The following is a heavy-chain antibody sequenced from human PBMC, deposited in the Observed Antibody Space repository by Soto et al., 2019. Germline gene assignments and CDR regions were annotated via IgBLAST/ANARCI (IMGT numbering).Heavy chain of an antibody. V-gene: IGHV2-70*01. CDR1: GFSLSSSGMC. Sequence: SGPTLVNPTQTLTLTCTFSGFSLSSSGMCVSWIRQPPGKALEWLALIDWDDDKYYSTSLKTRLTISKDTSKNQVVLTMTNMDPVDTATYYCARMGKSPSSTSCYGGYNWFDPWGQGTLVTVSS. D-gene: IGHD2-2*01. CDR3: ARMGKSPSSTSCYGGYNWFDP. CDR2: IDWDDDK. J-gene: IGHJ5*02.